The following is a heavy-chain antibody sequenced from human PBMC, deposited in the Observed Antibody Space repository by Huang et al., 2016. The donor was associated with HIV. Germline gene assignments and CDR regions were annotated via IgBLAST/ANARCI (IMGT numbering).Heavy chain of an antibody. V-gene: IGHV3-30*18. D-gene: IGHD4-17*01. Sequence: QVHLEESGGGVVQPGRLLRLSCTASGFMFSTCGIDWVRQAPGKRVEWVAGISNDGSRKYYVDSVKGRFTISRDNSKNIVYLQMNSLRPEDTAVYYCAKPSGDYEFFDFWGQGTVVTVSS. CDR3: AKPSGDYEFFDF. CDR1: GFMFSTCG. J-gene: IGHJ4*02. CDR2: ISNDGSRK.